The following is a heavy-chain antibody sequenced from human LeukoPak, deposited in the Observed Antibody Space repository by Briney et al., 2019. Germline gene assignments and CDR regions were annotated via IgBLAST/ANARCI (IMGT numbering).Heavy chain of an antibody. CDR2: IRYDGSNK. CDR3: AKGQNFDI. Sequence: GLEWVAFIRYDGSNKYYADSVKGRFTISRDNSKNTLYLQMNSLRAEDTAVYYCAKGQNFDIWGQGTMVTVSS. J-gene: IGHJ3*02. V-gene: IGHV3-30*02.